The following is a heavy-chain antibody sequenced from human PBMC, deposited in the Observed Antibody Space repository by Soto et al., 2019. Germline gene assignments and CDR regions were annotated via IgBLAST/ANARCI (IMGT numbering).Heavy chain of an antibody. J-gene: IGHJ6*03. CDR1: GFTFSNAW. CDR2: IKSKTDGGTT. CDR3: TTERLSFGEIRYYYYYYLDV. Sequence: GGSLRLSCAASGFTFSNAWINWARRSPGKGLEWVGRIKSKTDGGTTDFAASVKGRFAISRDDSKNMVYLQMNSLKTEDTAVYYCTTERLSFGEIRYYYYYYLDVWGKGTTVTVSS. V-gene: IGHV3-15*07. D-gene: IGHD3-10*01.